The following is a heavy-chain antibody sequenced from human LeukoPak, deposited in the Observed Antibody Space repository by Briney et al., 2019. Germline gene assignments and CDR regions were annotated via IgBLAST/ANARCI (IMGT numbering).Heavy chain of an antibody. CDR2: INHSGST. CDR3: ARLAQWLVRGRFDY. V-gene: IGHV4-34*01. J-gene: IGHJ4*02. D-gene: IGHD6-19*01. Sequence: SETLSLTCAVYGGSFSGYYWSWIRQPPGKGLEWIGEINHSGSTNYNPSLKSRVTMSVDTSKNQFSLKLSSVTAADTAVYYCARLAQWLVRGRFDYWGQGTLVTVSS. CDR1: GGSFSGYY.